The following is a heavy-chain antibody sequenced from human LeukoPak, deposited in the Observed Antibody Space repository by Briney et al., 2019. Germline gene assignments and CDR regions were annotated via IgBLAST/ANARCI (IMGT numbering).Heavy chain of an antibody. CDR2: IFHSGNS. CDR3: ARVGYNWNLWFDF. Sequence: SETLSLTCTVSGYSMRSGYYWGWIRQPPGKGLQWIGSIFHSGNSYYNPSLKSRVAISVDTSKNQFSLKVNSVTAADTAVYYCARVGYNWNLWFDFWGQGTTVTVSS. V-gene: IGHV4-38-2*02. CDR1: GYSMRSGYY. D-gene: IGHD1-7*01. J-gene: IGHJ3*01.